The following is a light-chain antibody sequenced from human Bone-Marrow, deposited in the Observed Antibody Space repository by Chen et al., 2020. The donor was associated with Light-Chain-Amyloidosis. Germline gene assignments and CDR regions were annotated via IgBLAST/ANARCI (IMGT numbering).Light chain of an antibody. J-gene: IGKJ4*01. V-gene: IGKV3-11*01. CDR2: DAS. CDR1: QSVSSY. Sequence: EIVLTQSPATLSLSPGERATLSCRASQSVSSYLAWYQQKPCQAPRLLIYDASNRATGIPARFSGSGSGTDYTLTISSLEPEHLSVYYCQQRSNWPPTFGGGTKVEIK. CDR3: QQRSNWPPT.